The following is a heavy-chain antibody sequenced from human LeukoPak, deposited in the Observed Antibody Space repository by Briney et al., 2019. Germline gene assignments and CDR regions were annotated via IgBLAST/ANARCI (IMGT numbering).Heavy chain of an antibody. CDR2: ISAYNGNT. Sequence: ASVQVSCKASGGTFSSYAISWVRQAPGQGLEWMGWISAYNGNTNYAQKLQGRVTMTTDTSTSTAYMELRSLRSDDTAVYYCARDPPGHYYDSSGYYYRFDYWGQGTLVTVSS. D-gene: IGHD3-22*01. CDR1: GGTFSSYA. J-gene: IGHJ4*02. V-gene: IGHV1-18*01. CDR3: ARDPPGHYYDSSGYYYRFDY.